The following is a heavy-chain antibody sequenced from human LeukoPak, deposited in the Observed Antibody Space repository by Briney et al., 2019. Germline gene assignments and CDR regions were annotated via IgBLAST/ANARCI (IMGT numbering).Heavy chain of an antibody. Sequence: PSETLSLTCTVSGGSISSYYWSWIRHPPGKGLEWIGYIYTSGSTNYNPSLKSRVTISVDTSKNQFSLKLSSVTAADTAVYYCASSRDGYFDYWGQGTLVTVSS. V-gene: IGHV4-4*09. J-gene: IGHJ4*02. CDR2: IYTSGST. CDR1: GGSISSYY. CDR3: ASSRDGYFDY. D-gene: IGHD5-24*01.